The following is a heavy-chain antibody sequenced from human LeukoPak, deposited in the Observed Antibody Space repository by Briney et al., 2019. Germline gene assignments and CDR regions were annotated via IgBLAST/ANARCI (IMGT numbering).Heavy chain of an antibody. J-gene: IGHJ6*04. D-gene: IGHD3-10*02. CDR3: AELGITMIGGV. CDR2: ISSSSSYI. V-gene: IGHV3-21*01. Sequence: GGSLRLSCEGSGFTFSSYNMNWVRQAPGKGLEWVSSISSSSSYIYYADSVKGRFTISRDNAKNSLYLQMNSLRAEDTAVYYCAELGITMIGGVWGKGTTVTISS. CDR1: GFTFSSYN.